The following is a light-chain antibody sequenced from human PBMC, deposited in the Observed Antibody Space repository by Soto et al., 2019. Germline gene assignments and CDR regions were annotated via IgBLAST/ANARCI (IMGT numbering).Light chain of an antibody. CDR1: QSVSSRY. Sequence: ETVLTQSPGTLSLSPGERATLSCRASQSVSSRYLGWYQQKPGQAPRLLIYGASSRATGIPDRFSGSGSGTDFTLTISILEPEDYAVYYCPQYGSSPYTFGQGTKLEIK. J-gene: IGKJ2*01. CDR2: GAS. CDR3: PQYGSSPYT. V-gene: IGKV3-20*01.